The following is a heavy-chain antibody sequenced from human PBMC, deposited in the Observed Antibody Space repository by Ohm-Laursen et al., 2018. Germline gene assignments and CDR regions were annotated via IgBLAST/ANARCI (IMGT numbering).Heavy chain of an antibody. V-gene: IGHV4-39*01. Sequence: SDTLSLTWAVSDGSINSNDYYWGWIRQAPGKGLEWLGSVHYSGATYYNPPLTSRATISVDTAKNQFFLKLRSATAADTAVYYCARVPRIRGGMDVWGQGTTVTVSS. CDR2: VHYSGAT. CDR1: DGSINSNDYY. CDR3: ARVPRIRGGMDV. J-gene: IGHJ6*02. D-gene: IGHD2-2*01.